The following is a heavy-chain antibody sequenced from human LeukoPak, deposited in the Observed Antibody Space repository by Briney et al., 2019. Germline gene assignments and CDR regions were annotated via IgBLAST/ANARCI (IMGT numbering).Heavy chain of an antibody. V-gene: IGHV4-59*08. Sequence: SETLSLTCTVSGGSLSSFYWSWIRQPPGKGLEWIGYIYYSGSTNYNPSLKSRVTISVDTSKNQFSLRLSSVTAADTAVYYCARRVQGGTLDYWGQGTLVTVSS. CDR3: ARRVQGGTLDY. CDR1: GGSLSSFY. J-gene: IGHJ4*02. D-gene: IGHD2-15*01. CDR2: IYYSGST.